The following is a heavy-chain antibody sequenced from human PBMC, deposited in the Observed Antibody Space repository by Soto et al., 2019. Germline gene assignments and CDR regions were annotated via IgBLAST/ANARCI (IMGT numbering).Heavy chain of an antibody. Sequence: LSLTCTVSGGSVSSGSYYWSWIRQPPGKGLEWIGYIYYSGSTNYNPSLKSRVTISVDTSKNQFSLKLSSVTAADTAVYYCARDRVVVVAATRAGHWFDPWGQGTLVTVSS. CDR3: ARDRVVVVAATRAGHWFDP. CDR1: GGSVSSGSYY. V-gene: IGHV4-61*01. D-gene: IGHD2-15*01. J-gene: IGHJ5*02. CDR2: IYYSGST.